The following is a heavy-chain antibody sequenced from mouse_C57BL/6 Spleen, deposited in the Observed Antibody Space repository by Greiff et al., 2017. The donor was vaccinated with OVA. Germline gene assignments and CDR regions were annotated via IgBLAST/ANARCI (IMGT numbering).Heavy chain of an antibody. CDR3: ASHYGNHSWFAY. V-gene: IGHV2-6*03. CDR2: IWSDGST. D-gene: IGHD2-1*01. J-gene: IGHJ3*01. CDR1: GFSLTSYG. Sequence: QVQLKESGPGLVAPSQSLSITCTVSGFSLTSYGVHWVRQPPGKGLEWLVVIWSDGSTTYNSALKSRLSISKENSKSQVFLKMNSLQTDDTAMYYCASHYGNHSWFAYWGQGTLVTVSA.